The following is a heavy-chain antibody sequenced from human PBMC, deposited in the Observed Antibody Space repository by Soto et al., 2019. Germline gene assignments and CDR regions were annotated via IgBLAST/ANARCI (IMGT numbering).Heavy chain of an antibody. V-gene: IGHV1-18*01. CDR2: VSTNDDRT. Sequence: QVQLVQSGPEVKMPGASVKVSCKTSGYIFTAYSLAWLRQAPGQRPEWMGWVSTNDDRTNYAQKFQGRVTMTTDRSTTTTSMELRSLRPDDTAVYYCARELNTESSAYYSFAFWGQGTLVTVSS. CDR1: GYIFTAYS. D-gene: IGHD3-22*01. J-gene: IGHJ4*02. CDR3: ARELNTESSAYYSFAF.